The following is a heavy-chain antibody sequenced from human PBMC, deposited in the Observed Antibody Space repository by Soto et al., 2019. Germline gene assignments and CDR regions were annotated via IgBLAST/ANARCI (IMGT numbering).Heavy chain of an antibody. Sequence: QVKLVESRGGVVQPGRSLRLSCEASGFTFSSYGMHWVRQAPGKGLEWVAVISYDGNTKYYSDSVKGRFTISRDNSKNTLYLQLNSLRTEDTAVYYCANQIATGHWGRGTLVTVSA. J-gene: IGHJ4*02. CDR2: ISYDGNTK. CDR3: ANQIATGH. CDR1: GFTFSSYG. V-gene: IGHV3-30*18. D-gene: IGHD3-22*01.